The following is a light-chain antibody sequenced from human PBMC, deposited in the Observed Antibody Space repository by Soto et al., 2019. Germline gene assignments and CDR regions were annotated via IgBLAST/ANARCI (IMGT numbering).Light chain of an antibody. CDR2: AAS. J-gene: IGKJ1*01. CDR1: QSNSSY. V-gene: IGKV1-39*01. CDR3: QQSYSTPWT. Sequence: DIPMTQSPSSLSASVGDRVTITCRASQSNSSYLNWYQQKPGKAPKLLIYAASSLQSGVPSRFSGSGSGTDFTLTTSSLQPEDFATYYCQQSYSTPWTFGQGTKVEIK.